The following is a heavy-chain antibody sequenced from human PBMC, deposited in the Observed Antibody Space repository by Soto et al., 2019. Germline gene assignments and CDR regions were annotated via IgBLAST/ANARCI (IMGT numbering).Heavy chain of an antibody. CDR3: ALHSRSTDVREHWFDP. V-gene: IGHV2-5*02. J-gene: IGHJ5*02. CDR1: GFSLSTSGVG. CDR2: IYWDADK. Sequence: QITMKESGPTLVKPTPTLTLTCTFSGFSLSTSGVGVGWIRQPPGKALEWLALIYWDADKRYSPSLKTWLTIAKDTSKNQVVLTMTDTDPVDTTTYSCALHSRSTDVREHWFDPWCQGSLVTVSS. D-gene: IGHD2-2*01.